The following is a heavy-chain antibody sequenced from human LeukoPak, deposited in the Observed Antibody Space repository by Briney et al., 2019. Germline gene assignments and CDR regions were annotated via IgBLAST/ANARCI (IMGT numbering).Heavy chain of an antibody. CDR2: INSDGSST. V-gene: IGHV3-74*01. Sequence: GGFLRLSCAASGFTFSSYWMHWVRQAPGKGLVWVSRINSDGSSTSYADSVKGRFTISRDNAKNTLYLQMNSLRAEDTAVYYCARALGRGRYFDYWGQGTLVTVSS. D-gene: IGHD1-1*01. CDR1: GFTFSSYW. CDR3: ARALGRGRYFDY. J-gene: IGHJ4*02.